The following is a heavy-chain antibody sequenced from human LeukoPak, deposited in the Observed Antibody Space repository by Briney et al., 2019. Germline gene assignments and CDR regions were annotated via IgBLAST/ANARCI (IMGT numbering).Heavy chain of an antibody. CDR3: ARDRDSGSYQSAFDI. V-gene: IGHV3-7*01. Sequence: GGSLRLSCAASGFTFSSDWMSWVRQAPGKGLEWVANIKQDGSEKYYVDSVKGRFTISRDNAKNSLYLQMNSLRAEDTAVYYCARDRDSGSYQSAFDIWGQGTMVTVSS. CDR2: IKQDGSEK. J-gene: IGHJ3*02. D-gene: IGHD1-26*01. CDR1: GFTFSSDW.